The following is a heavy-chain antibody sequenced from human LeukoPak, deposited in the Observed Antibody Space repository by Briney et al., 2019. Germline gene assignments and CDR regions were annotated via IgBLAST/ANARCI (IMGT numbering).Heavy chain of an antibody. J-gene: IGHJ4*02. Sequence: GGSLRLSCAASGFTFDDYGMSWVRQAPGKGLEWVSGINWNGGSTGYADSVKGRFTIPRDNAKNSLYLQMNSLRAEDTALYYCARGYYDSSGKPTKDYWGQGTLVTVSS. D-gene: IGHD3-22*01. CDR2: INWNGGST. V-gene: IGHV3-20*04. CDR1: GFTFDDYG. CDR3: ARGYYDSSGKPTKDY.